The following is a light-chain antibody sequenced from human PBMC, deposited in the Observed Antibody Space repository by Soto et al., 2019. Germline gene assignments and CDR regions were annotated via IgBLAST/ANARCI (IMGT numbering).Light chain of an antibody. CDR1: QSVSSSF. CDR2: GAS. V-gene: IGKV3-20*01. CDR3: QQYGSSPQT. J-gene: IGKJ1*01. Sequence: EIVLTQSPGTLSLSPGERATLSCRASQSVSSSFLAWYQQKPGQAPRLLISGASSRATGIPDRFSGSGSGTDFTLTSSRLEPEDFAVYYCQQYGSSPQTFGQGTKVDIK.